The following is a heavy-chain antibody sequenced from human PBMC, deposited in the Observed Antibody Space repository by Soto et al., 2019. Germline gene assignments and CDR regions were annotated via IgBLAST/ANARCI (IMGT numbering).Heavy chain of an antibody. V-gene: IGHV3-33*01. Sequence: GGSLRLSCAASGFTFSGYGMHWVRQAPGKGLEWVAFIWYDGSNKDYIESEKGRITISRDNSRNTLYLQMNSLRDEDTAVYYCARPEYSSSSYGMDVWGQGTTVTVSS. D-gene: IGHD6-6*01. CDR1: GFTFSGYG. CDR2: IWYDGSNK. CDR3: ARPEYSSSSYGMDV. J-gene: IGHJ6*02.